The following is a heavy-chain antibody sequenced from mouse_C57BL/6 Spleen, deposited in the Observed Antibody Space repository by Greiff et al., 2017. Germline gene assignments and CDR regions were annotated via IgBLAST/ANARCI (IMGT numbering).Heavy chain of an antibody. CDR3: AREGVYYCSSYDWYFDV. CDR2: INPINRGT. D-gene: IGHD1-1*01. CDR1: GYTFTRYW. Sequence: QVQLQQPVTELVKPGASVKLSCKASGYTFTRYWMHWVKQRPGPGLEWIGNINPINRGTNYNEKFKSNATLHVDKSSSTAYMQLSRLTSEDTAVYYCAREGVYYCSSYDWYFDVWGTGSTVTVSS. J-gene: IGHJ1*03. V-gene: IGHV1-53*01.